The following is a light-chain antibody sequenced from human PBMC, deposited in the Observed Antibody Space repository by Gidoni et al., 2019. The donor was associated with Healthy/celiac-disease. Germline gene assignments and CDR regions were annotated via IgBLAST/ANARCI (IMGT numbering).Light chain of an antibody. CDR3: QQYYSTPYT. J-gene: IGKJ2*01. V-gene: IGKV4-1*01. Sequence: DIVLTQSPDSMPVSLGESATINCKSSQSVVYSSNNKNYLAWYQQKPGQPPKLLIYWSSTRESGVPDRFSGRGAGTDFTLTISSMQAEDVVVDYCQQYYSTPYTFGQGTKLEIK. CDR1: QSVVYSSNNKNY. CDR2: WSS.